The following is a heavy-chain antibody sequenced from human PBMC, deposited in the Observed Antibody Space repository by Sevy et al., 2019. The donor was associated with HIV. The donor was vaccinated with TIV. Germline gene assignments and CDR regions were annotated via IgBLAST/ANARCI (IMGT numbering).Heavy chain of an antibody. CDR3: ARRSIAVAGTGGFDY. V-gene: IGHV4-39*01. J-gene: IGHJ4*02. CDR1: GGSISSSSYY. CDR2: IYYSGST. D-gene: IGHD6-19*01. Sequence: SETLSLTCTVSGGSISSSSYYWGWIRQPPGKGLEWIGSIYYSGSTYYNPSLKSRVTISVDTSKNQFSLKLSSVTAADTAVYYCARRSIAVAGTGGFDYWGRGTLVTVSS.